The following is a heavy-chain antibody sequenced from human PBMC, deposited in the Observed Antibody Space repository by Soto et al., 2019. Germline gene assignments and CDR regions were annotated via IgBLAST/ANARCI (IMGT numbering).Heavy chain of an antibody. CDR3: ARDRGLVSAVGGKMVNPYGLDV. V-gene: IGHV1-69*08. Sequence: QVQLVQSGAEVKKPGSSVKVSCKASGGTFSRNTISWVRQAPGQGLEWMGRIIPLLNIPNYAQNFQGRVMMTADRSTTTXXXEXXSLKSEDTAVYYCARDRGLVSAVGGKMVNPYGLDVWGQGTTVTVSS. CDR1: GGTFSRNT. J-gene: IGHJ6*02. D-gene: IGHD3-10*01. CDR2: IIPLLNIP.